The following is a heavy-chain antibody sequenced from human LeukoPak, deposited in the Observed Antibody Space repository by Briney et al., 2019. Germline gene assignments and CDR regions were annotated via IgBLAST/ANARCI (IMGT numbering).Heavy chain of an antibody. D-gene: IGHD3-3*01. CDR2: MNPNSGNT. CDR1: GYTFTSYD. Sequence: ASVKVSCKASGYTFTSYDINWVRQATGQGLEWMGWMNPNSGNTGYAQKFQGRVTMTRNTSISTAYMELSSLRSEDTAVYYCARVLPLGSSYYDFWSGYYTGISGSYYYGMDVWGQGTTVTVSS. J-gene: IGHJ6*02. CDR3: ARVLPLGSSYYDFWSGYYTGISGSYYYGMDV. V-gene: IGHV1-8*01.